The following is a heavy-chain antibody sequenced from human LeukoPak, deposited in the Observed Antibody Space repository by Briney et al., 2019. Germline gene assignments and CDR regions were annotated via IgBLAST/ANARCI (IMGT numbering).Heavy chain of an antibody. CDR2: INPNSGGT. J-gene: IGHJ4*02. Sequence: ASVKVSCTASGYTFTGYYMHWVRQAPGQGLEWMGWINPNSGGTNYAQKFQGWVTMTRDTSISTAYMELSRLRSDDTAVYYCALTIWGSYRSFDYWGQGTLVTVSS. D-gene: IGHD3-16*02. CDR1: GYTFTGYY. CDR3: ALTIWGSYRSFDY. V-gene: IGHV1-2*04.